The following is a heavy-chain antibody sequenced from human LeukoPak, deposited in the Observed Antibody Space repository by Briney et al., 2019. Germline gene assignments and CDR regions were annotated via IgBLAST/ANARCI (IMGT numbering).Heavy chain of an antibody. CDR1: GGSFSGYY. CDR2: INHSGNT. Sequence: SETLSLTCAVYGGSFSGYYWSWIRQPPGKGLEWIGEINHSGNTNYNPSLKSRVTISVDTSKNQFSLKLSSVTAADTAVYYCANGGSATSLAYWGQGTLVTVSS. D-gene: IGHD4-17*01. CDR3: ANGGSATSLAY. J-gene: IGHJ4*02. V-gene: IGHV4-34*01.